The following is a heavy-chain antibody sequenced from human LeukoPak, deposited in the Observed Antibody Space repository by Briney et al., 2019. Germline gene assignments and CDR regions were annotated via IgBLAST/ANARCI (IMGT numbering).Heavy chain of an antibody. CDR2: IYYSGST. Sequence: SETLSLTCTVSGGSISSYYWSWIRQPPGKGLEWIGYIYYSGSTNYNPSLKSRVTISVDTSKNQFSLKLSSVTAADTAVYYCARRSITGTTSAFFDYWGQGTLVTVSS. V-gene: IGHV4-59*01. CDR3: ARRSITGTTSAFFDY. J-gene: IGHJ4*02. D-gene: IGHD1-20*01. CDR1: GGSISSYY.